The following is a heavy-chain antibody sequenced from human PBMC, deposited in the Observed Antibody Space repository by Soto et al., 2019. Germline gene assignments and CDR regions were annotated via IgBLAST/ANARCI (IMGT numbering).Heavy chain of an antibody. D-gene: IGHD6-6*01. J-gene: IGHJ6*02. Sequence: ASVKVSCKASGGTFSSYAISWVRQAPGQGLEWMGGINPSCGSTNYAQKFQGRVTMTRDTSTSTAYMELSSLRSEDTAVYYCARDRRAARPYYYYYGMDVWGQGTTVTVS. CDR3: ARDRRAARPYYYYYGMDV. CDR1: GGTFSSYA. CDR2: INPSCGST. V-gene: IGHV1-69*05.